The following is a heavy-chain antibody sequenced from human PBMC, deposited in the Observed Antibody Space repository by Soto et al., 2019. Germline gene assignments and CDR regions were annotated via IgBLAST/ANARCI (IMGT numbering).Heavy chain of an antibody. CDR3: AIGAGQISYLEMHV. D-gene: IGHD3-3*01. CDR1: GFIFSDYY. Sequence: QVQLVESGGGLVKPGGSLRVSCVASGFIFSDYYLSWIRQVPGKGLECVAYISGTGDTKYYADSLEGRFTLSRDNATTSPYLQMTRLRVEHTSLYHCAIGAGQISYLEMHVWGQGTTVTVSS. CDR2: ISGTGDTK. J-gene: IGHJ6*02. V-gene: IGHV3-11*01.